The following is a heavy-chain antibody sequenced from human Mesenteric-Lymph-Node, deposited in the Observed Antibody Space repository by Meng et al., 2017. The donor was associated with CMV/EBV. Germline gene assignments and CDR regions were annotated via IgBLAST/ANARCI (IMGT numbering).Heavy chain of an antibody. CDR1: GFTFSNYA. CDR3: ARDNYGMDV. V-gene: IGHV3-30*04. J-gene: IGHJ6*02. Sequence: GESLKISCAASGFTFSNYAMHWVRQAPGKGLEWVAVISYDGSNNSYSDSVKGRFTISRDNSKNTLYLQMNSLRVEDSAVYYCARDNYGMDVWGQGTTVTVSS. CDR2: ISYDGSNN.